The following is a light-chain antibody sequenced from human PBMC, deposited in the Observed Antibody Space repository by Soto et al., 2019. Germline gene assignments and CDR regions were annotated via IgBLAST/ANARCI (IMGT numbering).Light chain of an antibody. CDR2: GAS. CDR1: QSVRSN. Sequence: ETVLTQSPATLSLSPGERATLSCRASQSVRSNLAWYQQKPGQAPRLLILGASTRATGIPARFSDTGSGTEFTLTISSLQSEDFAVYYCQQYNTWPPITFGQGTRLEIK. CDR3: QQYNTWPPIT. V-gene: IGKV3-15*01. J-gene: IGKJ5*01.